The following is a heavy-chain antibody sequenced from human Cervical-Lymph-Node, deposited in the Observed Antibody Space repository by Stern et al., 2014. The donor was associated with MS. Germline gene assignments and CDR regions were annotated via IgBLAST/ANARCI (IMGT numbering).Heavy chain of an antibody. V-gene: IGHV5-51*01. J-gene: IGHJ4*02. CDR3: ARHVQGFDY. CDR1: GYSFTIYY. CDR2: IYPYDSDT. Sequence: EVQLVQSGAEVKKPGESLQISCKLSGYSFTIYYLAWVRQIPGQGLEWMGIIYPYDSDTTCSPSFQGQVTISDDKSSTTAYLQWSSLRASDTAMYYCARHVQGFDYWGQGTLVTVSS.